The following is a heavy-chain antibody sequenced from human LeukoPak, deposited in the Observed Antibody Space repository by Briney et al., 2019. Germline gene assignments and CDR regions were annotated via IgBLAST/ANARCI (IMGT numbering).Heavy chain of an antibody. V-gene: IGHV1-8*01. CDR1: GYTFTSYD. J-gene: IGHJ6*03. CDR2: MNPNRGNT. Sequence: ASVKVSCKASGYTFTSYDINWVRQATGQGLEWMGWMNPNRGNTGYAQKFQGRVTMTRNTSISTAYMELSSLRSKDTAVYYCARDLGYCSSASCLYSYYYYMDVWGKGTTVTVSS. CDR3: ARDLGYCSSASCLYSYYYYMDV. D-gene: IGHD2-2*01.